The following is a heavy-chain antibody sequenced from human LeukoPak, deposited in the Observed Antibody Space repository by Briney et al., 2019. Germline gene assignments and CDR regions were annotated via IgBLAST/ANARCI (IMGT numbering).Heavy chain of an antibody. CDR2: INHNGNVN. CDR1: GFTFSSYW. CDR3: ARRYFDY. Sequence: GGSLRLSCAASGFTFSSYWMNWARQAPGKGLEWVASINHNGNVNYYVDSVKGRFTISRDNAKNSLYLQMSNLRAEDTAVYYCARRYFDYWGQGTLVTVSS. J-gene: IGHJ4*02. V-gene: IGHV3-7*03.